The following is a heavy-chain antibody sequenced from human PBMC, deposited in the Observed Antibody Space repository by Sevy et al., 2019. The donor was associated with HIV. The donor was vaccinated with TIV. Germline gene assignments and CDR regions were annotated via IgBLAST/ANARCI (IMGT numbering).Heavy chain of an antibody. Sequence: ASVKVSCKASGYTFIGYYIHWLRQAPGQGLEWIGRINPSSGGTKYTQKFQGRATVTTDMSVSTAYMELIGLRSDDTAMYYCAGQTSGWYDWFDPWGQGTLVTVSS. CDR3: AGQTSGWYDWFDP. D-gene: IGHD6-19*01. J-gene: IGHJ5*02. CDR1: GYTFIGYY. CDR2: INPSSGGT. V-gene: IGHV1-2*06.